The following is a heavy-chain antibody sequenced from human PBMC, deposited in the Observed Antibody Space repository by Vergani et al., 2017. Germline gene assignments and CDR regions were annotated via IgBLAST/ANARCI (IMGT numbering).Heavy chain of an antibody. Sequence: QVQLVQSGAEVKKPGASVKVSCKASGYTFTSYGISWVRQAPGQGLEWMGGIIPIFGTANYAQKFQGRVTITADESTSTAYMELSSLRSEDTAVYYCASQRLVYDSSGYPQRGWFDPWGQGTLVTVSS. D-gene: IGHD3-22*01. CDR2: IIPIFGTA. V-gene: IGHV1-69*13. J-gene: IGHJ5*02. CDR3: ASQRLVYDSSGYPQRGWFDP. CDR1: GYTFTSYG.